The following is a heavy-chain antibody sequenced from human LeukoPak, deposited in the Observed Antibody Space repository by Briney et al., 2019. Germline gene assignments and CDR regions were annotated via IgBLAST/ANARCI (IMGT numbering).Heavy chain of an antibody. J-gene: IGHJ4*02. CDR1: GGSISSGGYY. D-gene: IGHD4-11*01. CDR2: IYYSGST. V-gene: IGHV4-31*03. CDR3: ARLSYRRFDY. Sequence: SETLSLTCTVSGGSISSGGYYWSWLRQHPGKGLEWIGYIYYSGSTYYNPSLKSRVTISVDTSKNQFSLKLSSVTAADTAVYYCARLSYRRFDYWGQGNLVTVSS.